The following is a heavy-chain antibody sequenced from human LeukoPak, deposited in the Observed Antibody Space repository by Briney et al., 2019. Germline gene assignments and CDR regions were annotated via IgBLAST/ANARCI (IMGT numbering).Heavy chain of an antibody. CDR2: MSSSDDGR. CDR3: ATQQWLDGAYYFDY. Sequence: PGGSLRLSCATSGFSFSSYAMSWVRQAPGKGLEWVSAMSSSDDGRYYAASVRGRFTISRDNSKNTLFLQMNSLRAEDTAVYYCATQQWLDGAYYFDYWGQGTLVTVSS. CDR1: GFSFSSYA. J-gene: IGHJ4*02. D-gene: IGHD6-19*01. V-gene: IGHV3-23*01.